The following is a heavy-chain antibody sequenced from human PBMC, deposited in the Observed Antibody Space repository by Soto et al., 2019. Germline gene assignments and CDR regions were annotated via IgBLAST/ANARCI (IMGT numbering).Heavy chain of an antibody. D-gene: IGHD5-18*01. CDR3: ARRTQIGYSYGFYSY. CDR1: GGSFSCYY. CDR2: INHSGST. V-gene: IGHV4-34*01. Sequence: SETLSLTCAVYGGSFSCYYWSWIRQPPGKGLEWIGEINHSGSTNYNPSLKSRVTISVDTSKNQFSLKLSSVTAADTAVYYCARRTQIGYSYGFYSYWGQGTLVTVSS. J-gene: IGHJ4*02.